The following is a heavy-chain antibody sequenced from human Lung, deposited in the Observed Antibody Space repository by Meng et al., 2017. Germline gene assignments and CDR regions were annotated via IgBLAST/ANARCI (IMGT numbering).Heavy chain of an antibody. CDR3: ARDEDISAAGKLFGDY. CDR1: GYNFPDYY. V-gene: IGHV1-2*06. CDR2: INPKSGDT. J-gene: IGHJ4*02. Sequence: VQQVQSGAEVKKPGASVKVSCKPSGYNFPDYYIHWVRRAPGQGLEWMGRINPKSGDTHYAQKFQARVTMTGDTSISTAYMELSGLRSDDTAMYYCARDEDISAAGKLFGDYWGQGTLVTVSS. D-gene: IGHD6-13*01.